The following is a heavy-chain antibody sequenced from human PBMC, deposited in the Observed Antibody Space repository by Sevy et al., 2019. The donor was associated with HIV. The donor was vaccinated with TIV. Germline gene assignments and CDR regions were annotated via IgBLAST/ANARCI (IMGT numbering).Heavy chain of an antibody. CDR1: GYIFSELS. J-gene: IGHJ5*02. V-gene: IGHV1-24*01. Sequence: ASVKVSCKVSGYIFSELSMHWVRQAPGKGLEWMGGFDPEDGETIYAQKFQGRVTMTGDTSTDTAYMELSSLRSEDTAVYYCVTVVEWGSGSRGWFDPWGQGTLVTVSS. CDR2: FDPEDGET. D-gene: IGHD6-19*01. CDR3: VTVVEWGSGSRGWFDP.